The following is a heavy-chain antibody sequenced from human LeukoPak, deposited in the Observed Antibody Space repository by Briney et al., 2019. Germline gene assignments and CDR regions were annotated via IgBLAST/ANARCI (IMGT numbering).Heavy chain of an antibody. Sequence: GGSLRLSCAASGFTFSNYAMRWVRQAPGKGLEWVSGISGSGDSTYYADSVKGRFTISRDNAKNSLYLQMNSLRAEDTAVYYCARDSEWELHSNRFDPWGQGTLVTVSS. CDR3: ARDSEWELHSNRFDP. CDR1: GFTFSNYA. CDR2: ISGSGDST. D-gene: IGHD1-26*01. J-gene: IGHJ5*02. V-gene: IGHV3-23*01.